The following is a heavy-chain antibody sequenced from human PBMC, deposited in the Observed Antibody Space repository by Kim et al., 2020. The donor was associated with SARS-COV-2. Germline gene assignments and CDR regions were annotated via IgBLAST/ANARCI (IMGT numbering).Heavy chain of an antibody. J-gene: IGHJ3*02. CDR3: ARAGAGYCSSTSCGVAFDI. CDR1: GGSISSYY. Sequence: SETLSLTCTVSGGSISSYYWSWIRQPPGKGLEWIGYIYYSGSTNYNPSLKSRVTISVDTSKNQFSLKLSSVTAADTAVYYCARAGAGYCSSTSCGVAFDIWGQGTMVTVSS. V-gene: IGHV4-59*13. CDR2: IYYSGST. D-gene: IGHD2-2*01.